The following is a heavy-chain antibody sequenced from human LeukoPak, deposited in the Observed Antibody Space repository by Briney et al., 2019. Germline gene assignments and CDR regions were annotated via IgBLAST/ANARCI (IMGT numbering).Heavy chain of an antibody. J-gene: IGHJ4*02. V-gene: IGHV3-23*01. CDR2: ISGGGGST. D-gene: IGHD6-13*01. Sequence: GGSLRLSCADSGFTFSSYAMSWVRQAPGKGLEWVSAISGGGGSTYYADSVKGRFTISRDNSKNTLYLQMNSLRAEDTAVYYCAKVVAAALYYFDYWGQGTLVTVSS. CDR3: AKVVAAALYYFDY. CDR1: GFTFSSYA.